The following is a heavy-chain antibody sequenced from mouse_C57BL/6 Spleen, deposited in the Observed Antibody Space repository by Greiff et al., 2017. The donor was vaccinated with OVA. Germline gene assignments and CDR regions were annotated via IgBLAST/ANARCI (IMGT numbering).Heavy chain of an antibody. J-gene: IGHJ4*01. D-gene: IGHD2-13*01. V-gene: IGHV5-16*01. CDR3: ARDAGEGMDY. CDR1: GFTFSDYY. Sequence: EVQRVESEGGLVQPGSSMKLSCTASGFTFSDYYMAWVRQVPEKGLEWVANINYDGSSTYYLDSLKSRFIISRDNAKNILYLQMSSLKSEDTATYYCARDAGEGMDYWGQGTSVTVSS. CDR2: INYDGSST.